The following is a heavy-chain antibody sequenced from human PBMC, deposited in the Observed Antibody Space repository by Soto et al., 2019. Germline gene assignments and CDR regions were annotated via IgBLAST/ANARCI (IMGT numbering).Heavy chain of an antibody. V-gene: IGHV4-31*03. D-gene: IGHD6-6*01. Sequence: QVQLQESGPGLVKPSQTLSLTCTVSGGSISSGGYYWSWIRQHPGKGLEWIGYIYYSGNTYYNPSLKSRVTITVDTSKNQFSLKLSSVTAADTAVYYCARAAHYSSSFRWFDPWGQGTLVTVSS. CDR2: IYYSGNT. J-gene: IGHJ5*02. CDR1: GGSISSGGYY. CDR3: ARAAHYSSSFRWFDP.